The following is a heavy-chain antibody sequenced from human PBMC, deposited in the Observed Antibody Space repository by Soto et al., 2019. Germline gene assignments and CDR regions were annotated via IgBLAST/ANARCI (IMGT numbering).Heavy chain of an antibody. CDR1: GFTFSSYA. D-gene: IGHD4-17*01. CDR3: WAYGDYVVMDY. Sequence: PGGSLRLSCAASGFTFSSYAMHWVRQAPGKGLEWVAVISYDGSNKYYADSVKGRFTISRDNSKNTLYLQMNSLRAEDTAVYYCWAYGDYVVMDYWGQGTLVTVSS. J-gene: IGHJ4*02. CDR2: ISYDGSNK. V-gene: IGHV3-30-3*01.